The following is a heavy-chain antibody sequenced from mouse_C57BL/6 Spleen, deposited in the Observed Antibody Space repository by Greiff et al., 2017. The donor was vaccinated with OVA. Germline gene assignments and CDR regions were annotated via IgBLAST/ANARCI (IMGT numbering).Heavy chain of an antibody. V-gene: IGHV5-16*01. CDR1: LFTFSDYY. J-gene: IGHJ2*01. CDR3: ARDDYDPLDY. D-gene: IGHD2-4*01. CDR2: INYDGSST. Sequence: EVKLVESEGGLVQPGSSMKLSCTPSLFTFSDYYMAWVRQVPEKGLEWVANINYDGSSTYYLDSLKSRFIISRDNAKNILYLQMSSLKSEDTATYYCARDDYDPLDYWGQGTTLTVSS.